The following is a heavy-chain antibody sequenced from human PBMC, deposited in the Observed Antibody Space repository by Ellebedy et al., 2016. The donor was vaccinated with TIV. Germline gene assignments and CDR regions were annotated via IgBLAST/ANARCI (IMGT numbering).Heavy chain of an antibody. CDR3: AKGWLGAGAGTDFDY. CDR1: GFPFSSYA. V-gene: IGHV3-23*01. CDR2: ISDSGGNT. J-gene: IGHJ4*02. D-gene: IGHD6-13*01. Sequence: GGSLRLSXAASGFPFSSYAMSWVRQASGKGLEWVSSISDSGGNTYYADSVRGRFTFSRDNSKNTLYLQMNSLRAEDTAVYYCAKGWLGAGAGTDFDYWGRGTLVTVTS.